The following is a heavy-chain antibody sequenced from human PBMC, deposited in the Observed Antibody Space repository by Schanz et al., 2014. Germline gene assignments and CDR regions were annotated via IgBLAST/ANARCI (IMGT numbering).Heavy chain of an antibody. CDR1: GYTFTSYG. CDR2: ISAYNGNT. Sequence: QVQLVQSGAEVKKPGASVKVSCKASGYTFTSYGINWVRQAPGQGLEWMGWISAYNGNTNYALKLQGRVTITADRSTSTAYMELSSLRSEDTAVYYCARGYGDSPTDFWGQGTLVTVSS. V-gene: IGHV1-18*01. CDR3: ARGYGDSPTDF. J-gene: IGHJ4*02. D-gene: IGHD4-17*01.